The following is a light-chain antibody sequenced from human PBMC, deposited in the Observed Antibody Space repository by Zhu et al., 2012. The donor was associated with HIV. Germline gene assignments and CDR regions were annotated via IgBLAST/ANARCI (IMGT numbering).Light chain of an antibody. CDR2: GAS. J-gene: IGKJ4*01. CDR1: QDVNTY. V-gene: IGKV1-8*01. CDR3: QQYYNYPS. Sequence: AIHMTQSPSSLSASTGDRVTITCRASQDVNTYLAWYQQKSGKAPKLLIHGASTLETGVPSKFIGSGSGTDFNLTITCLQSEDFATYYCQQYYNYPSFGAGTNIEIK.